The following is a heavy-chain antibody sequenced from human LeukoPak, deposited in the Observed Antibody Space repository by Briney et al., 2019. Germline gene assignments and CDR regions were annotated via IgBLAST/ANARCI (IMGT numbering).Heavy chain of an antibody. CDR2: IYTSGST. CDR3: AREVGPYGDAPLSFDY. J-gene: IGHJ4*02. CDR1: GGSISSGSYY. Sequence: SETLSLTCTVSGGSISSGSYYWSWIRQPAGKGLEWIGRIYTSGSTNYNPSLKSRVTISVDTSKNQFSLKLSSVTAADTAVYYCAREVGPYGDAPLSFDYWGRGTLVTVSS. V-gene: IGHV4-61*02. D-gene: IGHD4-17*01.